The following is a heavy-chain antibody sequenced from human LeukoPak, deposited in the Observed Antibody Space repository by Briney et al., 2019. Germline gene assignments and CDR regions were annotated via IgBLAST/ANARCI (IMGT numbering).Heavy chain of an antibody. J-gene: IGHJ4*02. V-gene: IGHV1-69*13. CDR2: IIPIFGTA. CDR3: AREGITMVRGLTTAGLY. Sequence: GASVKVSCKASGGTFSSYAISWVRQAPGQGLEWMGGIIPIFGTANYAQKFQGRVTITADESTSTAYMELSSLRSEDTAVYYCAREGITMVRGLTTAGLYWGQGTLVTVSS. CDR1: GGTFSSYA. D-gene: IGHD3-10*01.